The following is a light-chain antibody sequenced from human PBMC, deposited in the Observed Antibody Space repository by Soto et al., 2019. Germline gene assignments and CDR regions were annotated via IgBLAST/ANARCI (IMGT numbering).Light chain of an antibody. CDR2: LGS. J-gene: IGKJ2*01. CDR3: MQALQTPYT. V-gene: IGKV2-28*01. CDR1: QSLLHSNGYNY. Sequence: DSVMTQSPLSLPVTPGEPASISCRSSQSLLHSNGYNYLDWYLQKPGQSPQLLIYLGSNRASGVPDRFSGSGSGTDLTLKISRVEAEDVGVYYCMQALQTPYTFGQGTKLEIK.